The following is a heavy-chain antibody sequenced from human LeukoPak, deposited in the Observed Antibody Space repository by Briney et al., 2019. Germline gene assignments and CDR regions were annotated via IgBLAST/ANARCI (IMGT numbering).Heavy chain of an antibody. Sequence: GGSLRLSCAASGFAFSSFAMGWVRQSPGKGLEWLSTINGGGNTTFYADPVKGRFTISRDNSKNTLYLHMDSLRPDDTAIYYCTKELHVAVAVADYYYFCMDVWGRGTAVTVSS. J-gene: IGHJ6*03. CDR1: GFAFSSFA. D-gene: IGHD6-19*01. CDR2: INGGGNTT. CDR3: TKELHVAVAVADYYYFCMDV. V-gene: IGHV3-23*01.